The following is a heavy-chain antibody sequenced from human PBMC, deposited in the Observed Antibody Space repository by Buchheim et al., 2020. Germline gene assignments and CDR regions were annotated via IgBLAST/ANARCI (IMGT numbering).Heavy chain of an antibody. Sequence: QVQLQESGPGLVKPSQTLSLTCTVSGGSISSGGYYWSWIRQHPGKGLEWIGYIYYSGSTYYNPSLKSRVTISVDTSKNQFSLKLSSVTAADTAVYYCARLEGLYCSGGSCYYSPGDNWFDPWGQGTL. J-gene: IGHJ5*02. V-gene: IGHV4-31*03. D-gene: IGHD2-15*01. CDR2: IYYSGST. CDR1: GGSISSGGYY. CDR3: ARLEGLYCSGGSCYYSPGDNWFDP.